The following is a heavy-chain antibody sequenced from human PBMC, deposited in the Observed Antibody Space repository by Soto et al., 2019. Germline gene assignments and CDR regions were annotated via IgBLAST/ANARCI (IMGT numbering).Heavy chain of an antibody. CDR1: GGSVSSGSYY. Sequence: SETLSLTCTVSGGSVSSGSYYWSWIRQPPGKGLEWIGYIYYSGSTNYNPSLKSRVTISVDTSKNQFSLKLSSVTAADTAVYYCASDHSIAAAEYFDYWGQGTLVTVSS. CDR3: ASDHSIAAAEYFDY. V-gene: IGHV4-61*01. D-gene: IGHD6-13*01. J-gene: IGHJ4*02. CDR2: IYYSGST.